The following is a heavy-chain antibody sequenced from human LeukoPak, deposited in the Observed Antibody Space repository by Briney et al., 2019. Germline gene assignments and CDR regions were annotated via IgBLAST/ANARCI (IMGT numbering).Heavy chain of an antibody. CDR3: VRDRGNQRGYYYYYMDV. CDR1: GFTFSSYE. Sequence: PGGSLRLSCAASGFTFSSYEMNWVRQAPGKGLEWVSYISSSGSTIYYADSVKGRFTISRDNAKNSLYLQMNSLRAEDTAVYYCVRDRGNQRGYYYYYMDVWGKGTTVTVSS. D-gene: IGHD1-14*01. J-gene: IGHJ6*03. V-gene: IGHV3-48*03. CDR2: ISSSGSTI.